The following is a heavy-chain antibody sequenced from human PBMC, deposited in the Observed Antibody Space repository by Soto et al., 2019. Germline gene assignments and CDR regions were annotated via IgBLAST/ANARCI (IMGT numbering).Heavy chain of an antibody. D-gene: IGHD1-26*01. CDR1: GFTFSDYG. CDR3: TRVSRTWEDDY. V-gene: IGHV3-48*02. J-gene: IGHJ4*02. CDR2: ISSGRDTI. Sequence: EVQLVESGGGLAQPGGSLRLSCAASGFTFSDYGVTWVRQAPGKGLEWISYISSGRDTIYYADSVKGRFTITRDDAKETLFLQIISLRDEDTAVYYCTRVSRTWEDDYWGRGTLFTVSS.